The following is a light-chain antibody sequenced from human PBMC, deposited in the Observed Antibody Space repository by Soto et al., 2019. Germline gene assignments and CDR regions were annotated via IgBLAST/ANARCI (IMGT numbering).Light chain of an antibody. CDR2: EVS. J-gene: IGLJ3*02. Sequence: QSALTQPPSASGSPGQSVTISCTATSSDVGGYNYVSWYQQHPGKAPKLMIYEVSKRPSGVPDRVSGSKPGNTASLTVSGLEAEDEADYYCSSDAGSKGVFGGGTKLTVL. V-gene: IGLV2-8*01. CDR3: SSDAGSKGV. CDR1: SSDVGGYNY.